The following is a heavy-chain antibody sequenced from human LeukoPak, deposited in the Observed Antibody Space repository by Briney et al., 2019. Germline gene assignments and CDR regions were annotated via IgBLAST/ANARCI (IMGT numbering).Heavy chain of an antibody. D-gene: IGHD3-9*01. CDR1: GYTFTSYA. CDR3: ARDMRYDISSRNDAFDI. CDR2: INPNSGGT. J-gene: IGHJ3*02. V-gene: IGHV1-2*02. Sequence: ASVKVSCKASGYTFTSYAMNWVRQAPGQGLEWMGWINPNSGGTNYAQKFQGRVTMTRDTSISTAYMELSRLRSDDTAVYYCARDMRYDISSRNDAFDIWGQGTMVTVSS.